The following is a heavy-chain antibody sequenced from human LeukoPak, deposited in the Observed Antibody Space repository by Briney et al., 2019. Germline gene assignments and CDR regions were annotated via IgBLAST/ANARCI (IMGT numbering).Heavy chain of an antibody. CDR1: GFTFDDYA. Sequence: GRSLRLSCAASGFTFDDYAMHWVRQAPGKSLEWVSGISWNSGSIGYADSVKGRFTISRDNAKNSLYLQMNSLRAEDTALYYCAKGLGILYYYGMDVWGQETTVTVSS. CDR3: AKGLGILYYYGMDV. CDR2: ISWNSGSI. V-gene: IGHV3-9*01. D-gene: IGHD7-27*01. J-gene: IGHJ6*02.